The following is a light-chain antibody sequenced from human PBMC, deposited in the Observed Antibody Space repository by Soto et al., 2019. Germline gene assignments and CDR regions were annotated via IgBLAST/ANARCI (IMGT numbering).Light chain of an antibody. CDR1: QSVTNF. J-gene: IGKJ5*01. V-gene: IGKV3-11*01. CDR3: QQRSNWPVT. Sequence: EIVLTQSPATLSLSPGERATLSCRASQSVTNFLAWYRQKTGQATRLIIYDAYNRATGIPARFSGSGSGTDFTLTISSLEPEDFALYYCQQRSNWPVTFGQGTRLEIK. CDR2: DAY.